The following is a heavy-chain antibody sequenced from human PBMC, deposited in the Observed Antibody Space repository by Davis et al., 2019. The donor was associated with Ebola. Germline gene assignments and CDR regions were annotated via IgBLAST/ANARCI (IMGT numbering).Heavy chain of an antibody. Sequence: PSETLSLTCTVSGGSISSYYWSWIRQPPGKGLEWIGYIYYSGSTNYNPSLKSQVTISVDTSKNQFSLKLSSVTAADTAVYYCARHVGPTVTTKRRYYYYGMDVWGQGTTVTVSS. CDR1: GGSISSYY. V-gene: IGHV4-59*08. D-gene: IGHD4-11*01. CDR2: IYYSGST. J-gene: IGHJ6*02. CDR3: ARHVGPTVTTKRRYYYYGMDV.